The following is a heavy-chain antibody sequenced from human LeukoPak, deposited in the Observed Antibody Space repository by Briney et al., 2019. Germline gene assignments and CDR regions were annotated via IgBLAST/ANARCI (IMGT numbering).Heavy chain of an antibody. J-gene: IGHJ4*02. CDR1: GFTFSSYA. CDR3: PKFSENRGRGSEFDY. Sequence: GGSLRLSCAASGFTFSSYAMSWVRQAPGKGREWVAAISGSGGSTYYADSVKGRFTISRDNSKNTLYLQMNSLRAEDTAVYYCPKFSENRGRGSEFDYRGQGTLVTVSP. CDR2: ISGSGGST. V-gene: IGHV3-23*01. D-gene: IGHD1-14*01.